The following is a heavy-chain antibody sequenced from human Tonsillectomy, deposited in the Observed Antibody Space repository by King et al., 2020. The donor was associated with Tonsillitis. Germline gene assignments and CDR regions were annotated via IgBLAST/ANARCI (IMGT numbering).Heavy chain of an antibody. Sequence: VQLVESGGVFVQPGGSLRLSCAASGFSFSSYSMSWVRQAPGKGLEWLSYISSSGSTVYYADSVKGRFTISRDNVKDSLYLQMNSLRAEDTAVYYCARHAPHEGYSYGYHQYYFDYWGQGTLVTVSS. J-gene: IGHJ4*02. CDR1: GFSFSSYS. D-gene: IGHD5-18*01. V-gene: IGHV3-48*04. CDR2: ISSSGSTV. CDR3: ARHAPHEGYSYGYHQYYFDY.